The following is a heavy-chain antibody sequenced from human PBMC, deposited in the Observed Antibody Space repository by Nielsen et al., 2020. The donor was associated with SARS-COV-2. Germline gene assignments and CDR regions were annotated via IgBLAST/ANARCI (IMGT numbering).Heavy chain of an antibody. CDR1: GYTFTTYG. CDR3: ARDQRTVGATTGEEDY. Sequence: ASVKVSCKASGYTFTTYGITWVRQAPGQGLEWMGRISSYNGNTNYAQKFQGRVTMTTDTSTSTAYMELNSLRSEDTAMYYCARDQRTVGATTGEEDYWGQGTLVTVSS. CDR2: ISSYNGNT. D-gene: IGHD1-26*01. V-gene: IGHV1-18*01. J-gene: IGHJ4*02.